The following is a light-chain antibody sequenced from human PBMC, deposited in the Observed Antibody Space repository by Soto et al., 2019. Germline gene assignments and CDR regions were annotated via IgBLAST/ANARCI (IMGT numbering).Light chain of an antibody. CDR2: KTS. J-gene: IGKJ1*01. CDR1: QSLTMW. Sequence: DIHMTQSPSTLSASVGDIVTITCRASQSLTMWLAWYQQKPGKSPQLLIYKTSSLAGGVPSRCSGSGSGTDSTLTIRSLQPDDFVTYYWQHWTDYSWTFGQGTKVEVK. CDR3: QHWTDYSWT. V-gene: IGKV1-5*03.